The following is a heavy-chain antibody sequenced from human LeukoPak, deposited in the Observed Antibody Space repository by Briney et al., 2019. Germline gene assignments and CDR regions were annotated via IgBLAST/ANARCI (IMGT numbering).Heavy chain of an antibody. CDR2: ISGSGGST. CDR3: AKNWVASSWFNWFDP. CDR1: GFTFSSYA. V-gene: IGHV3-23*01. D-gene: IGHD6-13*01. Sequence: GGSLRLSCAASGFTFSSYAMSWVRQPPGKGLEWVSAISGSGGSTHYADSVKGRFTISRDNSKNTLYLQMNSLRAEDTAVYYCAKNWVASSWFNWFDPWGQRTLVTVSS. J-gene: IGHJ5*02.